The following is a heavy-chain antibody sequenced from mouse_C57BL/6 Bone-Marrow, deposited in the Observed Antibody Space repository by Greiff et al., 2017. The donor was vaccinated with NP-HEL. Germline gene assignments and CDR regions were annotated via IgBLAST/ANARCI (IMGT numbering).Heavy chain of an antibody. CDR1: GYTFTSYW. V-gene: IGHV1-52*01. CDR2: IDPSDSET. J-gene: IGHJ3*01. CDR3: AREGFAY. Sequence: QVQLQQPGAELVRPGSSVKLSCKASGYTFTSYWMHWVKQRPIQGLEWIGNIDPSDSETNYNQNFKDKATLTVDKSSSTAYLQLSRLTSEYSAVYYCAREGFAYWGPGTLVTVSA.